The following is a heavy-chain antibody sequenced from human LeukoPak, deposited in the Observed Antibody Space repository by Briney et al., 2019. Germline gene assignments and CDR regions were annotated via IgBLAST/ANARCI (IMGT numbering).Heavy chain of an antibody. CDR1: GFTFSSYA. CDR2: ISGSGVST. Sequence: GGSLRLSCTASGFTFSSYAMSWVRQAPGKGLDWVSAISGSGVSTYYPDSVKGRFTISRDNSKNTLFLQMDSLRAEDTAIYYCAKDYSIIKPEVGDPLDHWGQGTLVTVSS. CDR3: AKDYSIIKPEVGDPLDH. D-gene: IGHD2-21*01. V-gene: IGHV3-23*01. J-gene: IGHJ5*02.